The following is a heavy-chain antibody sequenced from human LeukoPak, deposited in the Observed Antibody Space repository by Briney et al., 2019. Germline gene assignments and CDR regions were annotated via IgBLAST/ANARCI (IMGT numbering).Heavy chain of an antibody. CDR2: ISSSSSYI. CDR1: GFPFSSYS. CDR3: ARESGYYYDSSGYYAVFDY. J-gene: IGHJ4*02. Sequence: GGSLRLSFAASGFPFSSYSMNWVRPAPGKGLEWVSSISSSSSYICYADSVKGRFTISRDNAKNSLYLQMNSLRAEDTAVYYCARESGYYYDSSGYYAVFDYWGQGTLVTVSS. V-gene: IGHV3-21*01. D-gene: IGHD3-22*01.